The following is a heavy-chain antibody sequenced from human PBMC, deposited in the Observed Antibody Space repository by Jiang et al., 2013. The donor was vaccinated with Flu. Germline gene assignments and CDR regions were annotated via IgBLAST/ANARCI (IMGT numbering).Heavy chain of an antibody. CDR3: ARKFSRQFRRQGGHTRYFDY. CDR2: IYHSGST. CDR1: GYSISSGYY. Sequence: LLKPSETPSLTCAVSGYSISSGYYWGWIRQPPGKGLEWIGSIYHSGSTYYNPSLKSRVTISVDTSKNQFSLKLSSVTAADTAVYYCARKFSRQFRRQGGHTRYFDYWGQGTLVTVSS. V-gene: IGHV4-38-2*01. J-gene: IGHJ4*02. D-gene: IGHD5-24*01.